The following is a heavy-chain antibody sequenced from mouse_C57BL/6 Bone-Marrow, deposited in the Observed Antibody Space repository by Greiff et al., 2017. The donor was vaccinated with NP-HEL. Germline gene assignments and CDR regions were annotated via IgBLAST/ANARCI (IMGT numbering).Heavy chain of an antibody. CDR3: ARRRTTPGDY. Sequence: QVQLQQSGAELARPGASVKLSCKASGYTFTSYGISWVKQRTGQGLEWIGEIYPRSGNTYYNEKFKGKATLTADKSSSTAYMELRSLTSEDSAVYFCARRRTTPGDYWGQGTTLTVSS. CDR2: IYPRSGNT. V-gene: IGHV1-81*01. J-gene: IGHJ2*01. D-gene: IGHD1-1*01. CDR1: GYTFTSYG.